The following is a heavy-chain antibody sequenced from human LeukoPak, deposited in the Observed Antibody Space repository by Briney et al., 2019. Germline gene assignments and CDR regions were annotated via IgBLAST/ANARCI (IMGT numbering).Heavy chain of an antibody. D-gene: IGHD6-13*01. CDR3: ARGQYSSSWPSFGYYYYGMDV. Sequence: AGSLRLSCAASGFTFSSNSMHWVRQAPGQGLEWVAFVSHDGSNKYYADSVKGRFTISRDNSKNTLYLQMNSLRAEDTAVYYCARGQYSSSWPSFGYYYYGMDVWGQGTTVTVSS. CDR1: GFTFSSNS. V-gene: IGHV3-30-3*01. J-gene: IGHJ6*02. CDR2: VSHDGSNK.